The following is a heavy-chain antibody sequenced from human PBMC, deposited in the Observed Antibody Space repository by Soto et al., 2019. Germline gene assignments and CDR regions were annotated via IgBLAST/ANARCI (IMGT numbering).Heavy chain of an antibody. Sequence: SETLSLTCTVSGGSISSGGYYWSWIRQHPGKGLEWIGYIYYSGSTYYNPSLKSRVTISVDTSKNQFSLKLSSVTAADTAVYYCARTYYYDSSGYYYGPYFDYWGQGTLVTVSS. CDR1: GGSISSGGYY. D-gene: IGHD3-22*01. J-gene: IGHJ4*02. CDR3: ARTYYYDSSGYYYGPYFDY. CDR2: IYYSGST. V-gene: IGHV4-31*03.